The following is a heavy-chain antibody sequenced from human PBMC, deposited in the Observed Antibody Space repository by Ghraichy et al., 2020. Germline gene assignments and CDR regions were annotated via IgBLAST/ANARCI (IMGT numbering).Heavy chain of an antibody. Sequence: GSLRLSCAASGFIFSTYGMHWVRQAPGKGLEWVAVIWYDGSNKYYVDSVKGRFTISRDNSKNTLYLQMNSLRVEDTAVYYCARGGELELPGFDYWGQGTLVTVSS. CDR3: ARGGELELPGFDY. J-gene: IGHJ4*02. D-gene: IGHD1-7*01. CDR2: IWYDGSNK. CDR1: GFIFSTYG. V-gene: IGHV3-33*01.